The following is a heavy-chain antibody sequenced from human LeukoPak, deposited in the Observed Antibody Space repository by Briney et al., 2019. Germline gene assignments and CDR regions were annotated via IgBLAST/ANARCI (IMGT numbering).Heavy chain of an antibody. Sequence: GGSLRLSCTASGFTFDDYYMSWIRQAPGKGLEWVSYIGPGGVITYYTDSVKGRFTISRDNAKNPLFLQMNSLRADDTPLYCCARSLLWYPYCYMDVWGKGTTVTVS. D-gene: IGHD3-16*01. CDR1: GFTFDDYY. CDR2: IGPGGVIT. V-gene: IGHV3-11*01. CDR3: ARSLLWYPYCYMDV. J-gene: IGHJ6*03.